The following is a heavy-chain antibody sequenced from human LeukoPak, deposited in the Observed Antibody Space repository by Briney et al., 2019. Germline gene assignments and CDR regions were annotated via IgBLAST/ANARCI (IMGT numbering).Heavy chain of an antibody. CDR2: IKQDGSEK. V-gene: IGHV3-7*01. D-gene: IGHD3-22*01. Sequence: GGSLRLSCAASGFTFSSYWMSWVRQAPGKGLEWVANIKQDGSEKYYVDSVKGRFTISRDNAKNSLYLQMSSLRAEDTAVYYCARGPWDYYDSSGGRHFDYWGQGTLVTVSS. J-gene: IGHJ4*02. CDR3: ARGPWDYYDSSGGRHFDY. CDR1: GFTFSSYW.